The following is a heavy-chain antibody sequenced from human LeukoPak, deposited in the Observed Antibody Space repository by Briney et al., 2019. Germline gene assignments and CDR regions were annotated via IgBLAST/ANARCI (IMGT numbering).Heavy chain of an antibody. CDR1: GGSISSYY. CDR3: ARENSGSYREFDY. V-gene: IGHV4-4*07. D-gene: IGHD1-26*01. Sequence: ETLSLTCTVSGGSISSYYWSWIRQPAGKGLEWIGRIYTSGSTNYNASLKSRVSMSVDTSKNQSSLKLSSVTAADTAVFYCARENSGSYREFDYWGQGTLVTVSS. J-gene: IGHJ4*02. CDR2: IYTSGST.